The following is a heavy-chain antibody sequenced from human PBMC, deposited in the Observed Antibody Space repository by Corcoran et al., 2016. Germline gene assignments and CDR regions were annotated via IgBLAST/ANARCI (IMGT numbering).Heavy chain of an antibody. Sequence: QLQLQESGPGLVKPSETLSLTCTVSGGSISSSGYYWSWIRQHPGKGLGWSGYIYYSGSTYYNPSLKSRVTISVDTFKNQFSLTLSSVTAADTAVYYCARGEGDYESRTLNYWGQGTLVTVSS. D-gene: IGHD3-22*01. CDR1: GGSISSSGYY. CDR2: IYYSGST. J-gene: IGHJ4*02. V-gene: IGHV4-31*03. CDR3: ARGEGDYESRTLNY.